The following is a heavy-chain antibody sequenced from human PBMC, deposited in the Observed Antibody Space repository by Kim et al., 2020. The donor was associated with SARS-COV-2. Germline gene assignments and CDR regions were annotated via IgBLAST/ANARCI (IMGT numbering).Heavy chain of an antibody. CDR3: AKGRNDYGGNTDY. J-gene: IGHJ4*02. Sequence: YADSVKGRLTISRDNTKSMLYLQMNSLRAEDTAVYYCAKGRNDYGGNTDYWGQGTLVTVSS. V-gene: IGHV3-23*01. D-gene: IGHD4-17*01.